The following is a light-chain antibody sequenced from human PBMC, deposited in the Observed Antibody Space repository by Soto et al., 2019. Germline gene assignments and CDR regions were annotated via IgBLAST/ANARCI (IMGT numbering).Light chain of an antibody. CDR2: DAS. V-gene: IGKV1-33*01. J-gene: IGKJ4*01. CDR1: HDVSRN. Sequence: DIQMTQSPSSLSASEGDRVTITCQSSHDVSRNLNWFQQKPGEAPQLLIYDASNLERGVPSRFIGSGSGNDFTLTISSLKHEDVATYYCQQYNSMLSFGGGTEVEIK. CDR3: QQYNSMLS.